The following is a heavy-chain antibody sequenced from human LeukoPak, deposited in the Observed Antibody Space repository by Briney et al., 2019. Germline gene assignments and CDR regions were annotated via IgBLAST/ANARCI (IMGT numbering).Heavy chain of an antibody. CDR2: INSDGSST. J-gene: IGHJ4*02. D-gene: IGHD2-15*01. V-gene: IGHV3-74*01. CDR1: GFTFSSYW. Sequence: PGGSLRLSCAASGFTFSSYWMHWVRQAPGKGLVWVSRINSDGSSTSYADSVKGRFTISRDNSKNTLYLQMNSLRAEDTAVYYCAVLHSTYYFDYWGQGTLVTVSS. CDR3: AVLHSTYYFDY.